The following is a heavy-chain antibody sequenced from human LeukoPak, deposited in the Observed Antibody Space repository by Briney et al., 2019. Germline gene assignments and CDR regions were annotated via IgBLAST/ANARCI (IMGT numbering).Heavy chain of an antibody. CDR2: ISSNGGST. Sequence: GGSLRLSCSASGFTFSSYAMHWVRQAPGKGLEYVSAISSNGGSTYYADSVKGRFTISRDNSKNTLYLQMSSLRAEDTAVYYCARDGSVTTLFSGYFDYWGQGTLVTVSS. J-gene: IGHJ4*02. CDR1: GFTFSSYA. CDR3: ARDGSVTTLFSGYFDY. V-gene: IGHV3-64D*06. D-gene: IGHD4-17*01.